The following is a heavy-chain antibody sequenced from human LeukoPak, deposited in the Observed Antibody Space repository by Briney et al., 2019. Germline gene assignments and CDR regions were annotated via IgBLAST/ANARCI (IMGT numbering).Heavy chain of an antibody. V-gene: IGHV1-18*01. CDR1: GYTFTSYG. CDR2: ISTYDGNT. D-gene: IGHD6-13*01. J-gene: IGHJ3*02. CDR3: ARDSTLYSSSRHGAFDI. Sequence: ASVKVSCKASGYTFTSYGISWVRQAPGQGLEWMGWISTYDGNTNYEQKLQGRVTMTTDTSTSTAYMELRSLRSDDTAVYYCARDSTLYSSSRHGAFDIWGQGTMVTVSS.